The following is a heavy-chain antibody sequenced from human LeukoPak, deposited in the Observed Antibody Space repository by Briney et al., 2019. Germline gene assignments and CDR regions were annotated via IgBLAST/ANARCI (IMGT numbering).Heavy chain of an antibody. D-gene: IGHD3-10*01. J-gene: IGHJ4*02. CDR3: ARDSRGAETDLDY. Sequence: SETLSLTCTVSGYSISSGYYWGWIRQPPGKGLEWIGSIYHSGSTYYNPSLKSRVTISVDTSKNQFSLKLSSVTAADTAVYYCARDSRGAETDLDYWGQGTLVTVSS. V-gene: IGHV4-38-2*02. CDR1: GYSISSGYY. CDR2: IYHSGST.